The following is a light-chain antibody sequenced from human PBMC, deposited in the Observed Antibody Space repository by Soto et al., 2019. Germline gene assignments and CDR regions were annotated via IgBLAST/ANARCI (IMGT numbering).Light chain of an antibody. CDR2: RNS. CDR1: ASTIGRNY. V-gene: IGLV1-47*01. Sequence: QSVLTQSPSASGTPGQRVTISCSGSASTIGRNYVYWYQQLPGTAPKLLIYRNSQRPSGVPDRFSGSKSGTSASLAISGLRYEDEADYSCAAWDDNLSGLYVFGAGTKLTVL. J-gene: IGLJ1*01. CDR3: AAWDDNLSGLYV.